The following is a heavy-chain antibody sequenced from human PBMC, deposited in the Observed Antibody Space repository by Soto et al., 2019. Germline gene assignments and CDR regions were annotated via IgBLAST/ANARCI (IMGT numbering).Heavy chain of an antibody. CDR3: ARERTPYSGYYRRGWFDP. CDR1: GGSFSGYY. V-gene: IGHV4-34*01. D-gene: IGHD3-22*01. CDR2: TNHSGST. Sequence: QVQLQQWGAGLLKPSETLSLTCAVYGGSFSGYYWSWIRQPPGKGLEWIGETNHSGSTNYNPSLKSRVTISVDTSKNQFSLKLSSVTAADTAVYYCARERTPYSGYYRRGWFDPWGQGTLVTVSS. J-gene: IGHJ5*02.